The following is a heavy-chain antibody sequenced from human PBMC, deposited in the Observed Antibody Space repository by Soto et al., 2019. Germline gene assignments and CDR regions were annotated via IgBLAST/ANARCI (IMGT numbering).Heavy chain of an antibody. Sequence: SLRLSCAASGFTFSSYEMNWVRQAPGKGLEWVSYISSSGSTIYYADSVNGRFTISRDNAKNSLYLQMNSLRAEDTAVYYCARSGTSWYFDYWGQGTLVTVSS. CDR3: ARSGTSWYFDY. CDR2: ISSSGSTI. J-gene: IGHJ4*02. CDR1: GFTFSSYE. D-gene: IGHD1-26*01. V-gene: IGHV3-48*03.